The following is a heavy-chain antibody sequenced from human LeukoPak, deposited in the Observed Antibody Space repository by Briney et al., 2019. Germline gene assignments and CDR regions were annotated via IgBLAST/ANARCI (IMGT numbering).Heavy chain of an antibody. D-gene: IGHD6-19*01. CDR3: ARHKSSGWYRLRGACFDY. CDR1: GFTFSSYG. V-gene: IGHV3-30*03. CDR2: ISYDGSNK. Sequence: PGGSLRLSCAASGFTFSSYGMHWVRQAPGKGLEWVAVISYDGSNKYYADSVKGRFTISRDNSKNTLYLQMNSLRAEDTAVYYCARHKSSGWYRLRGACFDYWGQGTLVTVSS. J-gene: IGHJ4*02.